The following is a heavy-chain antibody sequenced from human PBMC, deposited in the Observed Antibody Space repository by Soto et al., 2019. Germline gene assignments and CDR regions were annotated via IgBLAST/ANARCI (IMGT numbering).Heavy chain of an antibody. CDR2: SYTSGST. Sequence: QVQLQESGPGLVKPSETLSLTCTVSGGSFSSYSWSWFRQPAGKGLECIGRSYTSGSTNYNPSLKSRVTMSVDTSKNQFSLKLSSVTAADSAVYYCARTSMIYGMDVWGQGTTVTVSS. CDR3: ARTSMIYGMDV. D-gene: IGHD3-16*01. J-gene: IGHJ6*02. CDR1: GGSFSSYS. V-gene: IGHV4-4*07.